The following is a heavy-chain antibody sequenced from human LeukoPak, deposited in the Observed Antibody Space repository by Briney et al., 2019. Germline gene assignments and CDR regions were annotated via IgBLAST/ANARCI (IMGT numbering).Heavy chain of an antibody. CDR3: ARATLSDYYFNY. CDR2: INPSGGST. J-gene: IGHJ4*02. Sequence: RASVKVSCTASGYTFTSYYMHWVRQAPGQGLEWMGIINPSGGSTSYAQKFQGRVTMTRDTSTNTVYMELSSLRSEDTAVYFCARATLSDYYFNYWGQGTLVTVSS. V-gene: IGHV1-46*01. CDR1: GYTFTSYY.